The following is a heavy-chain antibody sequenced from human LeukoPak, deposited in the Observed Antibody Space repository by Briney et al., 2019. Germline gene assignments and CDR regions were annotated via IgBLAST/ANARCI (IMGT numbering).Heavy chain of an antibody. J-gene: IGHJ4*02. CDR1: VGSISSYY. D-gene: IGHD3-22*01. V-gene: IGHV4-59*01. Sequence: SETLSLTCTVSVGSISSYYWSWIRQPPWKGLKWIGYIYYSGSTNYNPSLKSRVTMSVDTSKNQFSLKLSSVTAADTAVYYCAGVDYDSSGYSDYWGQGTLVTVSS. CDR3: AGVDYDSSGYSDY. CDR2: IYYSGST.